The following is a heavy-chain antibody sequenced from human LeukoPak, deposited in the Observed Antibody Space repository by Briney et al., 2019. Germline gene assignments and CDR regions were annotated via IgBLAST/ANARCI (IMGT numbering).Heavy chain of an antibody. CDR1: GFTFSTYA. CDR2: ISSRGELT. D-gene: IGHD3-3*01. J-gene: IGHJ5*02. V-gene: IGHV3-23*01. CDR3: AKCAKTPDGGSGWCNWFDA. Sequence: GGSLRLSCAASGFTFSTYAMSWVRQAPGKGLEWASSISSRGELTFYVGSVKGRFTISRDNSRNTLYLQLNSLRAEDTALYYCAKCAKTPDGGSGWCNWFDAWGQGTLVTVSS.